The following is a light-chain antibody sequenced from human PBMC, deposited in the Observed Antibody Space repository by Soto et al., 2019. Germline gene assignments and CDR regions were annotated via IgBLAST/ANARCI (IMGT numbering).Light chain of an antibody. V-gene: IGKV1-5*01. CDR1: QPITAW. CDR3: QQYDVYPYT. CDR2: DAS. Sequence: DIQMTQSPSPLSASVGDRVTITCRASQPITAWLAWYQQKPGKAPNLLIYDASDLQSGVPSRFSGSGSGTEFTLTITGLQPDDFATYYCQQYDVYPYTFGQGTKLEIK. J-gene: IGKJ2*01.